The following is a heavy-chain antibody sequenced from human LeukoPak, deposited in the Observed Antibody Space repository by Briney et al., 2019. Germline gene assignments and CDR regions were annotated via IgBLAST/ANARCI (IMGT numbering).Heavy chain of an antibody. D-gene: IGHD3-10*01. V-gene: IGHV3-48*04. CDR2: ITGTGSTI. J-gene: IGHJ5*02. Sequence: GGSLRLSCAASGFTFSSYSMNWVRQAPGKGQEWVSYITGTGSTIYYADSVKGRFTISRDNAKSSLFLQMNSLRAEDTAVYYCTRTYCPSGTYYRENWFDPWGQGTLVTVSS. CDR3: TRTYCPSGTYYRENWFDP. CDR1: GFTFSSYS.